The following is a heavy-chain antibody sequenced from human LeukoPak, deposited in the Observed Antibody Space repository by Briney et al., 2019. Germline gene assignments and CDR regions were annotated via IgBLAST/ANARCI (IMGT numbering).Heavy chain of an antibody. J-gene: IGHJ4*02. D-gene: IGHD5-24*01. CDR1: GYTFTGYY. CDR2: INPNSGGT. CDR3: ARSPRMATITHFDY. V-gene: IGHV1-2*02. Sequence: ASVKVSCKASGYTFTGYYMHWVRQAPGQGLEWMGWINPNSGGTNYAQKFQGRVTMTRDTSISTAYMELSRLRSDDTAVYYCARSPRMATITHFDYWGQGTLVTVSS.